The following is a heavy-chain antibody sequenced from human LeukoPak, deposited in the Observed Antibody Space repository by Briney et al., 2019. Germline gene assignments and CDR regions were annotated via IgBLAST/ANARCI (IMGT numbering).Heavy chain of an antibody. CDR1: GFTFSNAW. Sequence: GRSLRLSCAASGFTFSNAWMSWVRQAPGKGLEWVGRIRSKTDGGTTDYAAPVKGRFTISRDDSKNMLYLEMNSLRTEDTAVYYCTTDRVVVVAVTRLDYWGQGTLVTVSS. CDR3: TTDRVVVVAVTRLDY. D-gene: IGHD2-15*01. V-gene: IGHV3-15*01. CDR2: IRSKTDGGTT. J-gene: IGHJ4*02.